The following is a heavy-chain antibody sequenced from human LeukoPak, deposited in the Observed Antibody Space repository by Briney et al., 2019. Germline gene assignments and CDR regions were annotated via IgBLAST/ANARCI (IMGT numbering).Heavy chain of an antibody. V-gene: IGHV1-8*03. CDR3: ALGYCSGGSCYPLAFGY. CDR1: GGTFSSYA. D-gene: IGHD2-15*01. J-gene: IGHJ4*02. CDR2: MNPNSGNT. Sequence: ASVKVSCKASGGTFSSYAINWVRQATGQGLEWMGWMNPNSGNTGYAQKFQGRVTITRNTSISTAYMELSSLRSEDTAVYYCALGYCSGGSCYPLAFGYWGQGTLVTVSS.